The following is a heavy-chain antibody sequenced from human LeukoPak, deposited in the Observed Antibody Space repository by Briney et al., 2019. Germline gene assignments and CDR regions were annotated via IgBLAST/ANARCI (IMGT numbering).Heavy chain of an antibody. CDR1: GFTFSSYS. D-gene: IGHD4-17*01. Sequence: GGSLRLSCTASGFTFSSYSMNWVRQAPGKGLEWLSYISTGSITIYYADSVKGRFTTSRDNAKNSLYLQMNSLRAEDTAVYYCARERILRSDYYYGMDVWGQGTTVTVSS. J-gene: IGHJ6*02. V-gene: IGHV3-48*04. CDR3: ARERILRSDYYYGMDV. CDR2: ISTGSITI.